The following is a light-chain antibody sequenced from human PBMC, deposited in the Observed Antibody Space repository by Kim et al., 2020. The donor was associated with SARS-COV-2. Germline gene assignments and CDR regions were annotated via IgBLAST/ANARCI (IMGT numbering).Light chain of an antibody. J-gene: IGKJ4*01. Sequence: SVGERVTTTCRGSQGISNPVASDQQKPGKAPKILSYAASTLQSGVPSRVSGSGAGTDFTLTISSLQPEDFATYYCQQLNSYPLTFGGGTKVDIK. CDR1: QGISNP. V-gene: IGKV1-9*01. CDR3: QQLNSYPLT. CDR2: AAS.